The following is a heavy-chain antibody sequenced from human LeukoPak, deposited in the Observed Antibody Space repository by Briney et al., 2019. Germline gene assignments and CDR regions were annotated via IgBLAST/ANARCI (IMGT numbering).Heavy chain of an antibody. CDR2: INPSSGGT. J-gene: IGHJ3*02. CDR3: ARDLGLADGGNRRYAFDI. V-gene: IGHV1-46*01. D-gene: IGHD4-23*01. CDR1: GYTFTDYF. Sequence: EASVKVSCKASGYTFTDYFIHWVRQAPGQGPEWMGWINPSSGGTSYAQKFQGRVAMTRDTSTSTVYMELSSLRSEDTAVYYCARDLGLADGGNRRYAFDIWGQGTMVTVSS.